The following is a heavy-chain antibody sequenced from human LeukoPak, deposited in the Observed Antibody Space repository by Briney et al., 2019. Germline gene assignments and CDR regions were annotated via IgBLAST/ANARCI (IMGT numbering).Heavy chain of an antibody. D-gene: IGHD6-13*01. Sequence: GGSLRLSCAASGFTFSDYYMSWIRQAPGKGLEWVSYISSSGSTIYYADSVKGRFTISRDNAKNSLYLQMNSLRAEDTAVYYCARDLEQQLATDAFDIWGQGTMVTVSS. CDR1: GFTFSDYY. V-gene: IGHV3-11*01. J-gene: IGHJ3*02. CDR2: ISSSGSTI. CDR3: ARDLEQQLATDAFDI.